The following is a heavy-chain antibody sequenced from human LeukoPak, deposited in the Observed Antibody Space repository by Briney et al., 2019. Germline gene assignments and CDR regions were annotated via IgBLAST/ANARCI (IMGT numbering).Heavy chain of an antibody. J-gene: IGHJ5*02. V-gene: IGHV4-34*01. CDR3: ARGRTFGSKGRRYCSSTSCYTNWFDP. Sequence: SETLSLTCAVYGGSFSGYYWSWIRQPPGKGLEWIGEINHSGSTNYNPSLKSRVTISVDTSKNQFSLKLSSVTAADTAVYYCARGRTFGSKGRRYCSSTSCYTNWFDPWGQGTLVTVSS. D-gene: IGHD2-2*02. CDR1: GGSFSGYY. CDR2: INHSGST.